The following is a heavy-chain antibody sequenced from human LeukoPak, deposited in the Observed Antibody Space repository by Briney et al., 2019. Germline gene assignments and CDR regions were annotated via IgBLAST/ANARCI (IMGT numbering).Heavy chain of an antibody. J-gene: IGHJ3*02. Sequence: GGSLRLSCTASGFTFSNHGMHWVRQAPGKGLEWVAFIRYDGITKYYADSVKGRFTISRDNSKNTLYLQMNSLRPEDTAVYYCASEGYVRLSYYFDSGAFDIWGQGTMVTVSS. D-gene: IGHD3-22*01. V-gene: IGHV3-30*02. CDR1: GFTFSNHG. CDR3: ASEGYVRLSYYFDSGAFDI. CDR2: IRYDGITK.